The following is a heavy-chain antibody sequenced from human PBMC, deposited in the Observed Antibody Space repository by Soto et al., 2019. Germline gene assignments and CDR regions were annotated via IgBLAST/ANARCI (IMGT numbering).Heavy chain of an antibody. Sequence: QVQLQQWGAGLLKPSETLSLTCAVYGGSFSGYYWSWIRQPPGKGLEWIGEINHSGSTNYNPSLKSRVTISVDTSKNQFSLKLSSVTAADTAVYYCARGLPHIVVVTAIRGRSYRGWFDPWGQGTLVTVSS. CDR1: GGSFSGYY. D-gene: IGHD2-21*02. CDR3: ARGLPHIVVVTAIRGRSYRGWFDP. V-gene: IGHV4-34*01. J-gene: IGHJ5*02. CDR2: INHSGST.